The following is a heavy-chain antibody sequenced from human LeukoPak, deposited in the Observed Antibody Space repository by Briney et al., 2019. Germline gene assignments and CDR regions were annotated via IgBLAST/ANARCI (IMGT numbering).Heavy chain of an antibody. J-gene: IGHJ4*02. CDR1: GFTFSDYT. D-gene: IGHD6-19*01. CDR2: ISSSSDYI. V-gene: IGHV3-21*06. CDR3: ARLIAVAGPYYFDY. Sequence: GGSLRLSCEASGFTFSDYTMTWVRQAPGKGLEWVSSISSSSDYIYYADSLKGRFTISRDNAKNSLYLQMNSLRAEDTAVYYCARLIAVAGPYYFDYWGQGTLVTVSS.